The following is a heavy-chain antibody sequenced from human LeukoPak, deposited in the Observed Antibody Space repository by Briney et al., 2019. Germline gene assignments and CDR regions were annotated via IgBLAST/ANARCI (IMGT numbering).Heavy chain of an antibody. V-gene: IGHV1-46*01. CDR3: ASPGYYYESSGSLDY. Sequence: ASVKVSCKASGYTLTSYYMHWVRQAPGQGLEWMGIINPSGGSTSYAQKFQGRVTMTRDTSISTAYMELSRLRSDDTAVYYCASPGYYYESSGSLDYWGQGTLVTVSS. CDR2: INPSGGST. J-gene: IGHJ4*02. CDR1: GYTLTSYY. D-gene: IGHD3-22*01.